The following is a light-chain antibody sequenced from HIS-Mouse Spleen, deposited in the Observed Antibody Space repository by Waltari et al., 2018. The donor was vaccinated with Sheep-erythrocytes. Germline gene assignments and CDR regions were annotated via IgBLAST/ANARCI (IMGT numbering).Light chain of an antibody. V-gene: IGLV1-51*01. J-gene: IGLJ3*02. CDR3: GTWDSSLSAGRV. CDR2: DNN. CDR1: SPHLRNNY. Sequence: QSVLTQPPSVSAAPGHKVTISCSGRSPHLRNNYVYWYQQLPGTAPKLLIYDNNKRPSGIPDRFSGSKSGTSATLGITGLQTGDEADYYCGTWDSSLSAGRVFGGGTKLTVL.